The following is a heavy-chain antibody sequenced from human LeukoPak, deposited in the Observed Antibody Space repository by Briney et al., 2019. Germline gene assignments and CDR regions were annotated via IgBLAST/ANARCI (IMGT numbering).Heavy chain of an antibody. CDR3: ARENIAARPHHFDY. Sequence: PGGSLRLSCATSGITFSSYWMSWVRQAPGKGLEWVANIKQDGSEKNYVDSVKGRFTISRDNAKNSLYLQMNSLRAEDTALYYCARENIAARPHHFDYWGQGTLVSVSS. CDR2: IKQDGSEK. D-gene: IGHD6-6*01. J-gene: IGHJ4*02. V-gene: IGHV3-7*01. CDR1: GITFSSYW.